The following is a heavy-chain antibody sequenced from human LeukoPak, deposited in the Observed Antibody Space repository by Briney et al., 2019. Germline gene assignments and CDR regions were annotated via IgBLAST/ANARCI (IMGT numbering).Heavy chain of an antibody. CDR2: ISSSGSTI. V-gene: IGHV3-48*04. J-gene: IGHJ4*02. Sequence: GGSLRLSCAASGFTFSSYWMSWVRQAPGKGLEWVSYISSSGSTIYYADSVKGRFTISRDNAKNSLYLQMNSLRAEDTAVYYCARLGSYYDFWSEIDYWGQGTLVTVSS. D-gene: IGHD3-3*01. CDR1: GFTFSSYW. CDR3: ARLGSYYDFWSEIDY.